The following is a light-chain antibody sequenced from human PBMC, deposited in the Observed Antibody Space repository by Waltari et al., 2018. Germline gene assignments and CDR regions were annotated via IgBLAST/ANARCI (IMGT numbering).Light chain of an antibody. CDR2: STN. CDR3: VLYGGNGIWV. V-gene: IGLV8-61*01. J-gene: IGLJ3*02. Sequence: QTVVTQEPAFSVSPGGTITLTCALTSGSVSTSDYPSWYQQTPGQAPLTLIHSTNILASGVPDRFSGSIIGNKAALTITGAQADDESDYYCVLYGGNGIWVFGGGTRLTVL. CDR1: SGSVSTSDY.